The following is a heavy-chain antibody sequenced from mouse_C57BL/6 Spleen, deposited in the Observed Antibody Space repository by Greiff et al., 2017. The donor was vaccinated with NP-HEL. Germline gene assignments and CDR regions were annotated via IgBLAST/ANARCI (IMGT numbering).Heavy chain of an antibody. V-gene: IGHV1-85*01. CDR1: GYTFTSYD. D-gene: IGHD1-1*01. Sequence: VQLQQSGPELVKPGASVKLSCKASGYTFTSYDINWVKQRPGQGLEWIGWIYPRDGSTKYNEKFKGKATLTADTSSSTAYMELRSLTSEDSAVYFCAREDYGREAHFDYWGQGTTLTVSS. CDR3: AREDYGREAHFDY. CDR2: IYPRDGST. J-gene: IGHJ2*01.